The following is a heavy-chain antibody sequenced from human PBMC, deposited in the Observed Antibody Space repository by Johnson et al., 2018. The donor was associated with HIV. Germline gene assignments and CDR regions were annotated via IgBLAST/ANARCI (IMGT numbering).Heavy chain of an antibody. Sequence: QVQLVESGGGVVQPGRSLRLSCAPSGFTFSSYAMHWVRQAPGKVLEWVAVISYDGNIKYYADSVKGRFTISRDNSKNTLYLQMNSLRAEETAVYYCARAGYYYDSSGIFIPQDAFDIWGQGTMVTVSS. CDR1: GFTFSSYA. D-gene: IGHD3-22*01. CDR2: ISYDGNIK. V-gene: IGHV3-30-3*01. CDR3: ARAGYYYDSSGIFIPQDAFDI. J-gene: IGHJ3*02.